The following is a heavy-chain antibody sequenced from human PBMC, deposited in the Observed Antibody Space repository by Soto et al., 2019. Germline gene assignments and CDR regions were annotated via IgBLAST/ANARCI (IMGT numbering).Heavy chain of an antibody. CDR1: GGSISSYY. Sequence: SETLSLTCTVSGGSISSYYWSWIRQPPGKGLEWIGYIYYSGSTNYNPSLKSRVSISVDASKNQLSLKLSSVTAADTAVYYCAGVPRTMYYYDSSGYYRGTAFDIWGQGTMVTVSS. J-gene: IGHJ3*02. D-gene: IGHD3-22*01. CDR2: IYYSGST. CDR3: AGVPRTMYYYDSSGYYRGTAFDI. V-gene: IGHV4-59*01.